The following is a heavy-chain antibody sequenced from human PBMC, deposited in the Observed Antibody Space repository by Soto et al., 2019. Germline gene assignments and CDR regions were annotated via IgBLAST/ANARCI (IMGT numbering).Heavy chain of an antibody. V-gene: IGHV4-38-2*02. CDR1: GYSISSGFS. J-gene: IGHJ5*02. Sequence: SETLSLTCAVSGYSISSGFSWGWIRQPPGKGLEWIGSIDHSGSTHYNASFKIRLSISLDTSKNQFSLKLRSVTAADTAVYYCARDWGSGYYHFEPWGQGTLVTVSS. CDR3: ARDWGSGYYHFEP. D-gene: IGHD5-12*01. CDR2: IDHSGST.